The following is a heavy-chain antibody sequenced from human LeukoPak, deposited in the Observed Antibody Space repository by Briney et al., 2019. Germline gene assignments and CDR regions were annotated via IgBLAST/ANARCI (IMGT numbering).Heavy chain of an antibody. V-gene: IGHV6-1*01. D-gene: IGHD6-13*01. Sequence: SQTLSLTCVISGDSASNNAWNWVRQTPSGGLECLGRTSYNFKWYNEYAESVKSRININPDTSKSQFSLQVNSVTPEDTAVYYCARGWARDGFNIWSQGTMVTVSS. CDR1: GDSASNNA. J-gene: IGHJ3*02. CDR2: TSYNFKWYN. CDR3: ARGWARDGFNI.